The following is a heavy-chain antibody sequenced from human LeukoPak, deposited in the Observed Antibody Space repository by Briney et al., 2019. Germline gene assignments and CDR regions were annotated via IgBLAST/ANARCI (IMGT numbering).Heavy chain of an antibody. CDR1: GFPFSSYA. CDR2: IAGSDGFT. CDR3: VRSLDY. J-gene: IGHJ4*02. V-gene: IGHV3-23*01. Sequence: GSLRLSCAASGFPFSSYAMNWVRQAPGKGLEWVSVIAGSDGFTQYADSVKGRFTISRDNSENTVYLQMNRLRVEDTALYYCVRSLDYWGQGTLVTVSS.